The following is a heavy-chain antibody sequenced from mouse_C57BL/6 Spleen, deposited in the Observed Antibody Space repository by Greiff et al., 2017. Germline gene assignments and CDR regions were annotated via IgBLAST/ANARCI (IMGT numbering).Heavy chain of an antibody. D-gene: IGHD1-1*01. CDR3: ARGITTVVANYAMDY. J-gene: IGHJ4*01. V-gene: IGHV1-19*01. Sequence: EFQLQQSGPVLVKPGASVKMSCKASGYTFTDYYMNWVKQSHGKSLEWIGVINPYNGGTSYNQKFKGKATLTVDNSSSTAYMELNSLTSEDSAVYYCARGITTVVANYAMDYWGQGTSVTVSS. CDR2: INPYNGGT. CDR1: GYTFTDYY.